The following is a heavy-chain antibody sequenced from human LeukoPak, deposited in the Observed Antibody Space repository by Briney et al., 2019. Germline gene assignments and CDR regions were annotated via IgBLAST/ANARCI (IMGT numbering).Heavy chain of an antibody. V-gene: IGHV1-2*02. Sequence: ASVKVSCKASGYTFTGYYMHWVRQAPGQGLEWMGWINPNSGGTNYAQKFQGRVPMTRDTSISTAYMELGRLRSDDTAVYYCARVSGSYYGGYFDYWGQGTLVTVSS. CDR2: INPNSGGT. J-gene: IGHJ4*02. CDR3: ARVSGSYYGGYFDY. D-gene: IGHD1-26*01. CDR1: GYTFTGYY.